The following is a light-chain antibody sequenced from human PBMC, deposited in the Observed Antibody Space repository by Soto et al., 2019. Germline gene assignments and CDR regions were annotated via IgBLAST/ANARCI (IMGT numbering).Light chain of an antibody. V-gene: IGKV1-9*01. Sequence: IQLTQSPSSLSASIGDRVTITCRASQGIGNSLAWYQQKPGKAPKLLIYIASTLQSGVPPRFSGSGFGTDFTLTISSLQPEDFATYYCQQLDSYPLTFGQGTRLEIK. CDR2: IAS. CDR1: QGIGNS. CDR3: QQLDSYPLT. J-gene: IGKJ5*01.